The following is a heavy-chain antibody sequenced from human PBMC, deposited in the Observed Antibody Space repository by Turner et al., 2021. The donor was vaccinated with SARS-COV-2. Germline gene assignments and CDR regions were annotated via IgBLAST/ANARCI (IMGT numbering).Heavy chain of an antibody. J-gene: IGHJ4*02. CDR3: ARDKTGGYYGPLDY. CDR2: ISYDGSNK. D-gene: IGHD3-22*01. V-gene: IGHV3-30-3*01. Sequence: VQLVESGGGVVQPGRSLRLSCAASGFTFSSYAMNWVRQAPGKGLEWVAVISYDGSNKYYADSVKGRLTISRDNSKNTLYLQMNSLRAEDTAVYYCARDKTGGYYGPLDYWGQGTLVTVSS. CDR1: GFTFSSYA.